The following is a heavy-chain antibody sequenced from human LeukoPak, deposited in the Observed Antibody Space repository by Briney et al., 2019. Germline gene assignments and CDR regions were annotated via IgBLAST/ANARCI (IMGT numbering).Heavy chain of an antibody. Sequence: PSQNLSLNCIVSGVSISSGDYYWSWIRQPPGKDLEWIGYIYYGGTTFYNPSLKGRVSMSMDTSKNQFSLKLSSVTAADTAVYSCARSPVGASCFDYWGQGSLVTVSS. CDR3: ARSPVGASCFDY. V-gene: IGHV4-30-4*08. CDR1: GVSISSGDYY. J-gene: IGHJ4*02. D-gene: IGHD1-26*01. CDR2: IYYGGTT.